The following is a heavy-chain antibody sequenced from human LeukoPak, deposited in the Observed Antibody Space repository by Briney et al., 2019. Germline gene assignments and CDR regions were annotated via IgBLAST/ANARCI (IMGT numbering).Heavy chain of an antibody. D-gene: IGHD1-26*01. J-gene: IGHJ3*02. CDR1: GGTFSSYA. V-gene: IGHV1-69*05. Sequence: GASVKVSCRASGGTFSSYAISWVRQAPGQGLEWMEGIIPIFSTTVYAQNFQGRVTITTDESTSTAYMELSSLRSEDTAVYYCARLLGLDAFDIWGQGTMVTVSS. CDR2: IIPIFSTT. CDR3: ARLLGLDAFDI.